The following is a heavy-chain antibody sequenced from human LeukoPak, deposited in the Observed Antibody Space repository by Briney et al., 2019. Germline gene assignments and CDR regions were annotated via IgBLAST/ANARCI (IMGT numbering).Heavy chain of an antibody. Sequence: GASVKVSCKASGYTFTSYAMNWVRQAPGQGLEWMGWINTNTGNPTYAQGFTGRFVFSLDTSVSTAYPQISSLKAEDTAVYYCARGYYDSSGYYSHWYFDLWGRGTLVTVSS. CDR1: GYTFTSYA. CDR2: INTNTGNP. V-gene: IGHV7-4-1*02. CDR3: ARGYYDSSGYYSHWYFDL. D-gene: IGHD3-22*01. J-gene: IGHJ2*01.